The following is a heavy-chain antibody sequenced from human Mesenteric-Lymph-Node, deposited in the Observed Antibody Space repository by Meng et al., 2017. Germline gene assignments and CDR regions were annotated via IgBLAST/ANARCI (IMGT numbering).Heavy chain of an antibody. CDR3: VRPYLPWAGHYAMYV. D-gene: IGHD6-19*01. V-gene: IGHV1-69*10. CDR2: IIPMIGQA. J-gene: IGHJ6*02. CDR1: GDTFSNYA. Sequence: SVKVSCKASGDTFSNYALSWVRQGPGQGLEWMGGIIPMIGQANYAQRFQGRLTITADRSTSTAYMELNGLTSADKARYWCVRPYLPWAGHYAMYVWGQGTTVTVSS.